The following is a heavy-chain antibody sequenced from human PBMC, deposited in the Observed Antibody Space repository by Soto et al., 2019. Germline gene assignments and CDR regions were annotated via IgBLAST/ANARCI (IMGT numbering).Heavy chain of an antibody. Sequence: GGSLRLSCTASGGTFSGCGMYWGRKRPGKGVEWFSGISWNSGTTGYADSVKGRFTISRDNAKNSLYLQMNSLRAEDTALYYCAKDEGYGSGSFLGYWGQGTLVTVSS. CDR3: AKDEGYGSGSFLGY. CDR2: ISWNSGTT. D-gene: IGHD3-10*01. V-gene: IGHV3-9*01. CDR1: GGTFSGCG. J-gene: IGHJ4*02.